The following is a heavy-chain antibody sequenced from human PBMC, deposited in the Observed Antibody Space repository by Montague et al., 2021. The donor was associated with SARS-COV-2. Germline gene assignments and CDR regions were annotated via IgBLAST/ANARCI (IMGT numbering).Heavy chain of an antibody. Sequence: SLRLSCVASGFTFSSYAMSWVRQAPGKGLEWVSATSGSGGSTNYSDSXKGRFTISRDNAKNTLYLQMNNLRAEDTALYYCATVPKRWFGEFYASDMWGQGTMVTVSS. CDR2: TSGSGGST. V-gene: IGHV3-23*01. D-gene: IGHD3-10*01. CDR3: ATVPKRWFGEFYASDM. J-gene: IGHJ3*02. CDR1: GFTFSSYA.